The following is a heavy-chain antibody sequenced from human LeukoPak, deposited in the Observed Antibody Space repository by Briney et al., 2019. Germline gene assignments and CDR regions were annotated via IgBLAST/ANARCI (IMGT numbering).Heavy chain of an antibody. Sequence: GGSLRLSCAASGFTFSSYAMSWVRQAPGKGLEWVSAISASGGSTYYADSVKGRFTISRDNSKNTLYLQMSSLKTEDTAVYYCTTSSYCEKNVCQTYFDFWGQGTLVTVSS. CDR3: TTSSYCEKNVCQTYFDF. CDR2: ISASGGST. CDR1: GFTFSSYA. V-gene: IGHV3-23*01. J-gene: IGHJ4*02. D-gene: IGHD2-21*01.